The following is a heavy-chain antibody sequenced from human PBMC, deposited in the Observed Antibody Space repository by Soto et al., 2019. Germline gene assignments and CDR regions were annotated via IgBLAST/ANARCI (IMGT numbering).Heavy chain of an antibody. J-gene: IGHJ5*02. CDR3: ARGVSVYGLGS. V-gene: IGHV1-8*01. CDR1: GYIFTSYD. CDR2: MNPNRGNT. D-gene: IGHD3-10*01. Sequence: QVQLVQSGAEVKKPGASVKVSCKASGYIFTSYDIHWVRQATGQGLEWMGWMNPNRGNTDYAQKFQGRVTKTRNTSISTAYMELTSLISEDTAVYFCARGVSVYGLGSWGQGTLVIVSS.